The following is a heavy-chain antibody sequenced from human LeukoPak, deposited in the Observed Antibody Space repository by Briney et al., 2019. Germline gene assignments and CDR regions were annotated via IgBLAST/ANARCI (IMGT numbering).Heavy chain of an antibody. V-gene: IGHV3-23*01. Sequence: PGGSLRLSCAATGFTFSSYAMSWVRQAPGKGLEWVSAISGSGGSTYYADSVKGRFTISRDNSKNTLYLQMNSLRAEDTAVYYCAKTGVQLWFEDYWGQGTLVTVSS. CDR2: ISGSGGST. D-gene: IGHD5-18*01. CDR1: GFTFSSYA. J-gene: IGHJ4*02. CDR3: AKTGVQLWFEDY.